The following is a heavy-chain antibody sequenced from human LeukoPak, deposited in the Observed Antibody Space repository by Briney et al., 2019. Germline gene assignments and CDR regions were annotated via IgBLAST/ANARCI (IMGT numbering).Heavy chain of an antibody. V-gene: IGHV3-23*01. Sequence: GGSLRLSCTASGFTFSTYWMTWVRQAPGKGLEWVSSLSESGETTDYADSVKGRFIISRDNSKNTLYLQMNSLRADDTAVYYCAKQWLVGIWGQGTLVTVSS. D-gene: IGHD6-19*01. CDR2: LSESGETT. J-gene: IGHJ4*02. CDR3: AKQWLVGI. CDR1: GFTFSTYW.